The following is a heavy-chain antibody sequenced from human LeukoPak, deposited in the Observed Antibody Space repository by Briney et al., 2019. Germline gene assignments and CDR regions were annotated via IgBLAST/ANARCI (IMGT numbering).Heavy chain of an antibody. CDR2: MNPNSGNT. CDR3: ARTNCDGDCYSSRGWFDP. Sequence: GASVKVSCKASGYTFTSYDINWVRQATGQGLEWMGWMNPNSGNTGYAQTFQGRVTITADKSTSTAYMELGSLRSDDTAVYYCARTNCDGDCYSSRGWFDPWGQGTLVTVSS. D-gene: IGHD2-21*02. V-gene: IGHV1-8*01. J-gene: IGHJ5*02. CDR1: GYTFTSYD.